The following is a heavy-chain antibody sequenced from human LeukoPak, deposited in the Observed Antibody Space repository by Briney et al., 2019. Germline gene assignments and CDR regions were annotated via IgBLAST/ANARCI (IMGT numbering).Heavy chain of an antibody. D-gene: IGHD4-17*01. V-gene: IGHV4-39*01. CDR3: ARQAYGDCDAFDI. CDR2: IYYSGST. Sequence: PSETLSLTCTVSGGSISSSSYYWGWIRQSPGKGLEWIGSIYYSGSTYYNPSLKSRVTISVDTSKNQFSLKLSSVTAADTAVYYCARQAYGDCDAFDIWGQGTMVTVSS. J-gene: IGHJ3*02. CDR1: GGSISSSSYY.